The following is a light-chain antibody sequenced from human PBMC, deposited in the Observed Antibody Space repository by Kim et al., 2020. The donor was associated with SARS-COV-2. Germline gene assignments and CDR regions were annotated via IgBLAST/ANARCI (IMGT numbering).Light chain of an antibody. CDR1: QSVSSY. CDR3: QQRSS. J-gene: IGKJ5*01. CDR2: DAS. Sequence: EIVLRQSPATLSLSPGERATLSCRASQSVSSYFAWYQQKPGQAPRLLIYDASKRAIGIPARFSGSGSGTDFTLTTSRLEPEDSAVYFCQQRSSFGQGTRLEIK. V-gene: IGKV3-11*01.